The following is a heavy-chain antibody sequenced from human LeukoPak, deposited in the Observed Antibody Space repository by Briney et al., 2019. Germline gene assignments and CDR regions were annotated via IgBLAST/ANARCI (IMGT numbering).Heavy chain of an antibody. J-gene: IGHJ4*02. CDR3: TVYNRNARTFDY. D-gene: IGHD1-1*01. V-gene: IGHV3-15*01. Sequence: PGGSLRLSCAASGFTFSNAWMSWVRQAPGKGLEWVGRIKSKTDDGTTDYAGPVKGRFTISRDDSKNTLYLQMNSLKTEDTAVYYCTVYNRNARTFDYWGQGTLVTVSS. CDR1: GFTFSNAW. CDR2: IKSKTDDGTT.